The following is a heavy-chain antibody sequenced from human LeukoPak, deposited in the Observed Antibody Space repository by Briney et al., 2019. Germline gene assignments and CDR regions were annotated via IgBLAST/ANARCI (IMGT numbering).Heavy chain of an antibody. Sequence: PETLSLTCTVSGGSISSYYWSWIRQPAGKGLEWIGRIYTSGSTNYNPSLKSRVTMSVDTSKNQFSLKLSSVTAADTAVYYCARLYSSSAWASFDYWGQGTLVTVSS. J-gene: IGHJ4*02. V-gene: IGHV4-4*07. CDR2: IYTSGST. CDR1: GGSISSYY. D-gene: IGHD6-6*01. CDR3: ARLYSSSAWASFDY.